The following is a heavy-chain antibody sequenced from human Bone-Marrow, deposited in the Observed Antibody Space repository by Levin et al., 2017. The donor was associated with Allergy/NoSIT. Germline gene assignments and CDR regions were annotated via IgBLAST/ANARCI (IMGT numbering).Heavy chain of an antibody. Sequence: SETLSLTCTVSDGSVSSGSYYWSWIRQPPGKGLEWIGYIYYTGSTNYNPSLKSRVTISVDTSKNQFSLKLSSVTAADTAVYYCARSPNYYDSSGYYLGYYFDYWGQGTLVTVSS. CDR1: DGSVSSGSYY. CDR2: IYYTGST. CDR3: ARSPNYYDSSGYYLGYYFDY. J-gene: IGHJ4*02. V-gene: IGHV4-61*01. D-gene: IGHD3-22*01.